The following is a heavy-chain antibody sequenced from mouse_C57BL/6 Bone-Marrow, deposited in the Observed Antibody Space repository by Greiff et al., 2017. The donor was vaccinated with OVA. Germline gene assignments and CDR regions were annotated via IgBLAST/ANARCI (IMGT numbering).Heavy chain of an antibody. CDR1: GYSFTGYY. V-gene: IGHV1-42*01. J-gene: IGHJ1*03. Sequence: VQLQQSGPELVKPGASVKISCKASGYSFTGYYMNWVKQSPEQSLEWIGEINPSTGGTTYNQKFKAKATLTVDKSSSTAYMQLKSLTSEDSAVYYCARRRGNYWDFDVWGTGTTVTVSS. CDR2: INPSTGGT. D-gene: IGHD2-1*01. CDR3: ARRRGNYWDFDV.